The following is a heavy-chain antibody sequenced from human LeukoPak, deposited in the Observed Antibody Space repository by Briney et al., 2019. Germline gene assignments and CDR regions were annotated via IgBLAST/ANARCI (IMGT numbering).Heavy chain of an antibody. Sequence: HGESLQISCKGSGSSFTSYWIGWVRQLPGKGLEWMGIIYPGDSDTRYSPSFQGQVTISADKSISTAYLQWSSLKASDTAMYYCARIKDGDFDYWGQGTLVTVSS. J-gene: IGHJ4*02. CDR1: GSSFTSYW. CDR3: ARIKDGDFDY. CDR2: IYPGDSDT. D-gene: IGHD5-24*01. V-gene: IGHV5-51*01.